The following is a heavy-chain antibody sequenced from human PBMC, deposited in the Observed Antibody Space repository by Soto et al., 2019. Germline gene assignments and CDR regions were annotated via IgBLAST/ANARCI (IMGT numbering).Heavy chain of an antibody. D-gene: IGHD2-2*01. Sequence: EVQLLESGGDLVQPGGSLRLSCVASEFTFSTYWMSWVRQAPGKGLEWVANIKQDGSEKYYVDSVKGRFTISRDNAKNSLYLQMNSLRAEDTAVYYCARDSLGYCTSTSCYWSEDYWGQGTLVTVSS. CDR2: IKQDGSEK. CDR3: ARDSLGYCTSTSCYWSEDY. V-gene: IGHV3-7*03. J-gene: IGHJ4*02. CDR1: EFTFSTYW.